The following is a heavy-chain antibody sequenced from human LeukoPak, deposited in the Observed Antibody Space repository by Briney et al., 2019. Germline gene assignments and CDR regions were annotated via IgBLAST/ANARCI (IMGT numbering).Heavy chain of an antibody. D-gene: IGHD3-10*01. Sequence: GGSLRLSCATSGFTFSSNWMSWVRHVPGRGLDWVANIKPDGSAEYYAASVKGRFTVSRDNAENSLYLQMNSLRVEDTAVYYCARGILWFGELSSLGYWGQGTLVTVSS. CDR2: IKPDGSAE. CDR3: ARGILWFGELSSLGY. V-gene: IGHV3-7*01. J-gene: IGHJ4*02. CDR1: GFTFSSNW.